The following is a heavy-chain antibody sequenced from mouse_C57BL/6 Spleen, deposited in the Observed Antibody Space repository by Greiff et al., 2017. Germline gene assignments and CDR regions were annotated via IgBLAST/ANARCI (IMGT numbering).Heavy chain of an antibody. CDR1: GFNIKDYY. V-gene: IGHV14-2*01. CDR2: IDPEDGET. J-gene: IGHJ1*03. D-gene: IGHD1-1*01. CDR3: ASERSSERRDYYGTRGYFDV. Sequence: EVQLQQSGAELVKPGASVKLSCTASGFNIKDYYMHWVKQRTEQGLEWIGRIDPEDGETKYAPKFQGKATITADTSSNTAYLQLSSLTSEDTAVYYCASERSSERRDYYGTRGYFDVWGTGTTVAVSS.